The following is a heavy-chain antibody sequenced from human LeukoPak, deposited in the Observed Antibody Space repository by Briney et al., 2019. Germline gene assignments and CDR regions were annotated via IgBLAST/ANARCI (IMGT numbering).Heavy chain of an antibody. CDR3: AKGYTYTFDYFDS. CDR1: GNTPSSYC. Sequence: GGAPRLSLAASGNTPSSYCMPRGRQAPGKGVKWVAFIRYDGSEEYYADSVKGRFTISRDNSKKTLYLQMNSLRAEDTAVYYCAKGYTYTFDYFDSWGQGTLVTVSS. D-gene: IGHD5-18*01. V-gene: IGHV3-30*02. CDR2: IRYDGSEE. J-gene: IGHJ4*02.